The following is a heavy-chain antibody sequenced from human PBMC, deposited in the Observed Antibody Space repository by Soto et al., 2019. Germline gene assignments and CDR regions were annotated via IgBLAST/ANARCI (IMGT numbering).Heavy chain of an antibody. D-gene: IGHD5-12*01. V-gene: IGHV4-30-4*01. Sequence: QVQLQESGPGLVKPSQTLSLTCTVSGGSISSGDYYWSWIRQPPGKGLEWIGYIYYSGSTYYNPSLTSRVTITVDTSKIHSPLKPSSVTAADTAVYYCARYSAYEGLRFDPWGQGTLVTVSS. CDR1: GGSISSGDYY. J-gene: IGHJ5*02. CDR2: IYYSGST. CDR3: ARYSAYEGLRFDP.